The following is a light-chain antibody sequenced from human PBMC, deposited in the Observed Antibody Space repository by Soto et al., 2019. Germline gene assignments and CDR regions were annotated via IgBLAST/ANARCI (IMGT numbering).Light chain of an antibody. CDR2: EAS. J-gene: IGKJ1*01. CDR1: QSINSW. Sequence: DILMTQSPSTLSASVGEIVTLTFRASQSINSWLAWYQQKPGQAPKLLIYEASSRDSGIPSRFGGSGSGTEFTLTISSLQSEDFAVYYCQQYNNWSWTFGQGTKVDIK. CDR3: QQYNNWSWT. V-gene: IGKV1-5*03.